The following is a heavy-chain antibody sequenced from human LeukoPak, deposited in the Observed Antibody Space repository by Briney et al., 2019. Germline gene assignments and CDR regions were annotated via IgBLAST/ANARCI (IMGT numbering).Heavy chain of an antibody. V-gene: IGHV1-2*02. CDR2: INPNSSGT. D-gene: IGHD5-24*01. Sequence: ASVKVSCKASGYTFTGYYMHWVRQAPGQGLEWMGWINPNSSGTNYAQKFQGRVTMTRDTSISTAYMELSRLRSDDTAVYYCARVLMATIPFEAFDIWGQGTMVTVSS. CDR1: GYTFTGYY. J-gene: IGHJ3*02. CDR3: ARVLMATIPFEAFDI.